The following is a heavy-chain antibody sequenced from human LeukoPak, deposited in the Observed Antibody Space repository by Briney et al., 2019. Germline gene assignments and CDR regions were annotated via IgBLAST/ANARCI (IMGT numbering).Heavy chain of an antibody. D-gene: IGHD3-22*01. Sequence: PGRSLRLPCAASGFTFDDYAMHWVRQAPGKGLEWVSGISWNSGSIGYADSVKGRFTISRDNAKNSLYLQMNSLRAEDMALYYCAKSRFYYDSSGPFDYWGQGTLVTVSS. CDR2: ISWNSGSI. V-gene: IGHV3-9*03. CDR3: AKSRFYYDSSGPFDY. CDR1: GFTFDDYA. J-gene: IGHJ4*02.